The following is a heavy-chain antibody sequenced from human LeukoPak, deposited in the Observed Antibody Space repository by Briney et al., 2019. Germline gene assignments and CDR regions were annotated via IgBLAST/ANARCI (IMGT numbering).Heavy chain of an antibody. CDR1: GGSTSNYF. V-gene: IGHV4-4*07. J-gene: IGHJ4*02. CDR2: IHTSGST. Sequence: PSETLSLTCTLSGGSTSNYFCTWLRHSAGKGLEWIGRIHTSGSTNYNPSLKSRVCMSAGTSKNKFSLKLSSVTAADTAVCYCARGPEGHGYYFDYWGQGALVTVS. D-gene: IGHD3-3*01. CDR3: ARGPEGHGYYFDY.